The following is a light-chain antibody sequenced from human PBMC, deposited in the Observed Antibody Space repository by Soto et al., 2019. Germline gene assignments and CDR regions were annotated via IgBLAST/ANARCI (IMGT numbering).Light chain of an antibody. V-gene: IGKV1-5*01. Sequence: DIQMTQYPSSLSASVGDRVIITCRASQTISSWLAWYQQKPGKAPKLLIYDASSLESGVPSRFSGSGSGTEFTLTISSLQPDDFATYYCQQYNSYLWTFGQGTKVDIK. CDR2: DAS. CDR1: QTISSW. CDR3: QQYNSYLWT. J-gene: IGKJ1*01.